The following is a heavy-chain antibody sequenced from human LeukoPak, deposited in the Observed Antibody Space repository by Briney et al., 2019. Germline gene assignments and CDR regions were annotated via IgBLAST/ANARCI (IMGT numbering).Heavy chain of an antibody. D-gene: IGHD3-10*01. Sequence: GESLKISCKGFGFRFTSYWIGWVRQMPGKGLEWMGIIYPGDSDTRYSPSFQGQVTISADKSITTAYLQWSILKASDTAMYYCATTSHYYGSGSYYNSDAFDIWGQGTMVAVSS. CDR2: IYPGDSDT. J-gene: IGHJ3*02. CDR3: ATTSHYYGSGSYYNSDAFDI. CDR1: GFRFTSYW. V-gene: IGHV5-51*01.